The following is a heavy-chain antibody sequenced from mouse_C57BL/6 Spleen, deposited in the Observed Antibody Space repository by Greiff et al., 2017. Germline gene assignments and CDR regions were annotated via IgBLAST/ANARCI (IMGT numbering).Heavy chain of an antibody. CDR1: GYAFSSSW. D-gene: IGHD1-1*01. V-gene: IGHV1-82*01. J-gene: IGHJ2*01. Sequence: VQLQQSGPELVKPGASVKISCKASGYAFSSSWMNWVKQRPGKGLDWIGQIYPGDGDTNYNGKFKGKATLTADKSSSTAYMQLSSLTSEDSAVYFCASNYGYWGQGTTLTVSS. CDR3: ASNYGY. CDR2: IYPGDGDT.